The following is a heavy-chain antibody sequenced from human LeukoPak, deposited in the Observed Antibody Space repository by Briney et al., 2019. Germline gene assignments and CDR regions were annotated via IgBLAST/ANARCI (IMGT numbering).Heavy chain of an antibody. J-gene: IGHJ5*02. CDR1: GYTFTDSY. D-gene: IGHD3-10*01. CDR3: ARAGYYYGSGSYYNSWFDP. V-gene: IGHV1-2*02. Sequence: ASVKVSCKASGYTFTDSYMHWVRQAPGQGLEWMGWINPKTGGTNYAQRFQGRVTMTRDTSISTAYMELSRLRSDDTAVYYCARAGYYYGSGSYYNSWFDPWGQGTLVTVSS. CDR2: INPKTGGT.